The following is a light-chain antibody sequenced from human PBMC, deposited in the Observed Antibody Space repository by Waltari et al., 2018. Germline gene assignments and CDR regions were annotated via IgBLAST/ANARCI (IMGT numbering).Light chain of an antibody. V-gene: IGLV3-1*01. CDR2: QYN. Sequence: SYELTQSPSVSVSPGQTASITCSGDKLGDKYACWYQQKPGQSPVLVIYQYNKRPPGIPERFSGANSGNTATLTISGTQAMDEADYYCQAWDSSIVVFGGGTKLTVL. J-gene: IGLJ2*01. CDR1: KLGDKY. CDR3: QAWDSSIVV.